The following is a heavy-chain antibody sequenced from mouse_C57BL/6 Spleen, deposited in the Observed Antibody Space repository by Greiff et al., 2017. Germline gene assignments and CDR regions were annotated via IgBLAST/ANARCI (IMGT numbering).Heavy chain of an antibody. D-gene: IGHD1-2*01. CDR2: IWWDDDK. V-gene: IGHV8-8*01. CDR1: GFSLSTFGMG. J-gene: IGHJ4*01. Sequence: QVQLKESGPGILQPSQTLSLTCSFSGFSLSTFGMGVGWIRQPSGKGLEWLAHIWWDDDKYYNPALKSRLTISKDTSKNQVFLKIANVDTADTSTYYCARIASYRRDYAMDYWGQGTSVTVSS. CDR3: ARIASYRRDYAMDY.